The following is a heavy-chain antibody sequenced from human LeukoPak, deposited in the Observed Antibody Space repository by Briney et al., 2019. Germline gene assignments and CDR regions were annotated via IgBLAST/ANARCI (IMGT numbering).Heavy chain of an antibody. CDR2: IYSGGST. CDR3: ARDESDAFDI. Sequence: GGSLRLSCAASGVTVSSNYMSWVRQAPGKGLEWVSVIYSGGSTYYADSVKGRFTISRDNSKNTLYLQMNSLRAEDTAVYYCARDESDAFDIWGQGTMVTVSS. V-gene: IGHV3-53*01. J-gene: IGHJ3*02. CDR1: GVTVSSNY.